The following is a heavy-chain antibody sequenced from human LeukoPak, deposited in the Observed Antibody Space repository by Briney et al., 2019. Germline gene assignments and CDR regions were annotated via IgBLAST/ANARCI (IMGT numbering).Heavy chain of an antibody. J-gene: IGHJ4*02. Sequence: PGRSLRLSCAASGFTFSSYSMNWVRQAPGKGLEWVSSISSSSSYIYYADSVKGRFTISRDNAKNSLYLQMNSLRAGDTDVYYCARDLGYYDSSGYYDFWGQGTLVTVSS. D-gene: IGHD3-22*01. V-gene: IGHV3-21*01. CDR2: ISSSSSYI. CDR1: GFTFSSYS. CDR3: ARDLGYYDSSGYYDF.